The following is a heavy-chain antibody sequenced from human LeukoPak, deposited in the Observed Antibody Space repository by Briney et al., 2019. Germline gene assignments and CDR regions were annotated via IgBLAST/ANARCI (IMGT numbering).Heavy chain of an antibody. J-gene: IGHJ4*02. CDR1: GGSISSGGYY. CDR3: ARSAPGYSYGYGH. D-gene: IGHD5-18*01. Sequence: PSETLSLTCTVSGGSISSGGYYWSWIRQHPGKGLEWIGYIYYSGSTYYNPSLKSRVTISVDTSKNQFSLKLSSVTAADTAVYYCARSAPGYSYGYGHWGQGTLVTVS. V-gene: IGHV4-31*03. CDR2: IYYSGST.